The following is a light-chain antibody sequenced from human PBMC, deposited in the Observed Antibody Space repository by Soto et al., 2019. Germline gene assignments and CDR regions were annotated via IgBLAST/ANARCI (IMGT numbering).Light chain of an antibody. V-gene: IGKV3D-15*01. Sequence: IVLTQSPGTLSLSPGERATLSCRASQTVSSNFLAWYQQKPGQAPRLLIYGASSRATGIPDRFSGSGSGTEFTLTISSLQSEDFAVYYCQQYNNRPPLTFGGGTKVDIK. CDR1: QTVSSN. J-gene: IGKJ4*01. CDR3: QQYNNRPPLT. CDR2: GAS.